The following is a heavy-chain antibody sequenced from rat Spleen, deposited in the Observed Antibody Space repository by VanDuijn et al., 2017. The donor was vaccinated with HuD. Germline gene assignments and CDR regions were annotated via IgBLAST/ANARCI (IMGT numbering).Heavy chain of an antibody. CDR1: GFTFSDYA. CDR2: IIYDGSST. D-gene: IGHD1-4*01. CDR3: ARHLTTQGVMDA. J-gene: IGHJ4*01. Sequence: EVQLVESGGGLVQPGRSLKLSCAASGFTFSDYAMAWVRQAPKKGLEWVATIIYDGSSTYYRDSVKGRFTISSDNAKSTLYLQMDSLRSEDTATYYCARHLTTQGVMDAWGQGASVTVSS. V-gene: IGHV5-17*01.